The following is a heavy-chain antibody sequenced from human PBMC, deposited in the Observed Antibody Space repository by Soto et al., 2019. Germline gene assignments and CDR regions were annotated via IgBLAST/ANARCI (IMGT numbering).Heavy chain of an antibody. J-gene: IGHJ6*04. CDR3: ARNLCSILMPIPPGTDV. CDR2: IDWDDDK. D-gene: IGHD1-1*01. CDR1: GFSLSTDGMC. V-gene: IGHV2-70*01. Sequence: GSGPRLVNPTHTVTLTCTFSGFSLSTDGMCVSWIRQPPGQALEWLALIDWDDDKYYSPSLKTRLTISKDTSKNQVVLMMTNMDPVDTATYFCARNLCSILMPIPPGTDVSGKGTPVTVSS.